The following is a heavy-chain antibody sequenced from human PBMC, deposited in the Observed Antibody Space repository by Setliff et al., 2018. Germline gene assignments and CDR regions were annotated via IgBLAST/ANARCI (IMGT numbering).Heavy chain of an antibody. Sequence: SETLSLTCSVAGGSMSNYFWSWVRRPPGKGLEWIGFISSSGSTIYSPSLKSRVTISVDTSKNQFSLRLTSVTAADTAIYYCARNPASGAYYSSRPFHFDYWGQGAPVTVSS. D-gene: IGHD3-22*01. CDR3: ARNPASGAYYSSRPFHFDY. V-gene: IGHV4-4*08. J-gene: IGHJ4*02. CDR2: ISSSGST. CDR1: GGSMSNYF.